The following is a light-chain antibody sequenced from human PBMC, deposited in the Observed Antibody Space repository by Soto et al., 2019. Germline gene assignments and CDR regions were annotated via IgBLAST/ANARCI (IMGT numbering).Light chain of an antibody. Sequence: QSALTQPPSASGSPGQSVTISCTGTSSDVGGYNYVSWYQQHPGKAPKLMIYEVSQRPSGVPDRFSGSKSGNTASLTVSGLQAEDEADYYCSSYAGGNIYVVLGGGTKLTVL. V-gene: IGLV2-8*01. CDR3: SSYAGGNIYVV. J-gene: IGLJ2*01. CDR2: EVS. CDR1: SSDVGGYNY.